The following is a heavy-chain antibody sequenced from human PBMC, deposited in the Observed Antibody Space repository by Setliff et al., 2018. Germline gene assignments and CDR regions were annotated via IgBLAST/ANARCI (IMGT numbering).Heavy chain of an antibody. Sequence: PGESLKISCKASASTSSNYWIVWVRQMPGKGLEWMGMIYPDDSDTKYHPSFQGQVTTSADKSISTAYLQWSSLKASDTAMYYCARALYPSSFIGHNWFDPWGQGTLVTVSS. CDR2: IYPDDSDT. D-gene: IGHD2-2*01. CDR3: ARALYPSSFIGHNWFDP. V-gene: IGHV5-51*01. J-gene: IGHJ5*02. CDR1: ASTSSNYW.